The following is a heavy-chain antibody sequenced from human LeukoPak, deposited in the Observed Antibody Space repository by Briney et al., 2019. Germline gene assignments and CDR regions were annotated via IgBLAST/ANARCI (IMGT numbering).Heavy chain of an antibody. CDR1: GFPFSSYW. CDR3: ARGGGLDV. CDR2: INHNGNVN. D-gene: IGHD3-16*01. Sequence: GGSLKLSCVASGFPFSSYWMTWVRQAPGKGLEWVASINHNGNVNYYVDSVKGRFTISRDNAKNSLYLQMSNLRAEDTAVYFCARGGGLDVWGQGATVTVSS. V-gene: IGHV3-7*03. J-gene: IGHJ6*02.